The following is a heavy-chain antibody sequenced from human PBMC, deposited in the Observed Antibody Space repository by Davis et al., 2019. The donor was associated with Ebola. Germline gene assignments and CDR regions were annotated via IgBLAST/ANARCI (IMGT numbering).Heavy chain of an antibody. Sequence: SETLSLTCAVYGGSFSGYYWSWIRQPPEGGLEWIGEISPTGGTNYNSSLTSRVTISMDASKNGVSLRLSSVTVADTAVYYCARHCYYSCPHAFDLWGQGILVTVSS. CDR2: ISPTGGT. CDR1: GGSFSGYY. CDR3: ARHCYYSCPHAFDL. V-gene: IGHV4-34*01. J-gene: IGHJ3*01. D-gene: IGHD3-10*01.